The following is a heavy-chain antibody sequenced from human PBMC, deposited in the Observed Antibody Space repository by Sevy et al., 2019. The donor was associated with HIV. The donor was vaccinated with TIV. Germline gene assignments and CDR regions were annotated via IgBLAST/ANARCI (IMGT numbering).Heavy chain of an antibody. Sequence: GGSLRLSCAASGFTFSSYGMHWVRQAPGKGLEWVAVISYDGSNKYYADSVKGRFTIARDNSKNTLYLQMNRLRAEDTAVYYCAGMREAARDYYYGMDVWGQGTTVTVSS. CDR2: ISYDGSNK. V-gene: IGHV3-30*03. CDR3: AGMREAARDYYYGMDV. J-gene: IGHJ6*02. CDR1: GFTFSSYG. D-gene: IGHD6-6*01.